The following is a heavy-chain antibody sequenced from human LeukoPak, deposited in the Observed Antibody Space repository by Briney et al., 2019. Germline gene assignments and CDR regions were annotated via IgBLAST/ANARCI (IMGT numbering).Heavy chain of an antibody. Sequence: GGSLRLSCVASGLIFSNYAMTWVRQAPGKGLKWVSTISGSGDSTYYADSVRGRFTISRDNSKNTLYLQMNTLRAEDTAIYHCATRFRGIQLWNDYFVPWCQGTLVTVSS. V-gene: IGHV3-23*01. CDR1: GLIFSNYA. CDR3: ATRFRGIQLWNDYFVP. J-gene: IGHJ5*02. D-gene: IGHD5-18*01. CDR2: ISGSGDST.